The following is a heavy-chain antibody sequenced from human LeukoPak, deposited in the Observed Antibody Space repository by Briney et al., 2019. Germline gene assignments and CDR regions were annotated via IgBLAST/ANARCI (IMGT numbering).Heavy chain of an antibody. V-gene: IGHV3-74*01. CDR2: INSDGSSS. J-gene: IGHJ3*02. CDR1: GFTLSSYW. Sequence: GGSLRLSCAASGFTLSSYWMHWVRQCPGRGLVWVSRINSDGSSSSYADSVKGRFTISRDNAKNTLYPQMNSLTAEDTAVYYCARDPEAFDIWGQGTMVTVSS. CDR3: ARDPEAFDI.